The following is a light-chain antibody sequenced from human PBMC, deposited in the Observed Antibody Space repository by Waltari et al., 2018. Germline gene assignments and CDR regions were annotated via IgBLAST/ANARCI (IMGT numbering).Light chain of an antibody. Sequence: SCRDSQSVASSYLGWYQQKPGQAPRLLIFGSSKRATGIPDRFSGSWSGTDFTLTINGVEPEDFAVYYCQQYGRSLTFGGGTKVEI. V-gene: IGKV3-20*01. J-gene: IGKJ4*01. CDR3: QQYGRSLT. CDR1: QSVASSY. CDR2: GSS.